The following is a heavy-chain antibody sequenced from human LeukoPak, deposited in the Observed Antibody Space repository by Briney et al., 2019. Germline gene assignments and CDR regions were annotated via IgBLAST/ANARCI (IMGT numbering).Heavy chain of an antibody. J-gene: IGHJ5*02. V-gene: IGHV1-69*01. Sequence: SVKVSCKASGGTFSSYAISWVRQAPGQGLEWMGGIIPIFGTANYAQKFQGRVTITADESTSTAYMELSSLRSEDTAVYYCARGGIVVVPAAPSNWYDPWGQGTLVTVSS. CDR2: IIPIFGTA. CDR3: ARGGIVVVPAAPSNWYDP. D-gene: IGHD2-2*01. CDR1: GGTFSSYA.